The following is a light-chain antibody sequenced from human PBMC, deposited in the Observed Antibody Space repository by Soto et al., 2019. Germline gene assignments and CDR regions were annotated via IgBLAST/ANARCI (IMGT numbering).Light chain of an antibody. CDR1: TSDIGTYNF. Sequence: QSVLTQPASVSGSPGQSVTISCTGTTSDIGTYNFVSWYQQHPGKAPKLMIYEVTNRPSGVSDRFSGSNSGNTASLTISGLQAEDEADYYCTSYSRYRVLVFGGGTKGTVL. J-gene: IGLJ3*02. V-gene: IGLV2-14*01. CDR3: TSYSRYRVLV. CDR2: EVT.